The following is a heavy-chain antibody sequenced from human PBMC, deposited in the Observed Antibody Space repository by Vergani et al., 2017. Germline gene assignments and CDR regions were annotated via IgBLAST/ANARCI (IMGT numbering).Heavy chain of an antibody. CDR2: ISYDGTQK. J-gene: IGHJ1*01. Sequence: QVHLVESGGGVVQPGRSLRLSCVVPGFTSSHYGMHWVRQAPGKGLEWVAVISYDGTQKYYADSVKGRFTIPRDNSKSTLYLQMNSLRTEDTAVYYCATKSCGTPGCQIGYFREWAQGTLVTVSS. CDR1: GFTSSHYG. CDR3: ATKSCGTPGCQIGYFRE. V-gene: IGHV3-30*03. D-gene: IGHD1-1*01.